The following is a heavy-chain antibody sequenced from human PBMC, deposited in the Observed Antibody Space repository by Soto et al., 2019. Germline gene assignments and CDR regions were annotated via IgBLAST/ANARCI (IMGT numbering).Heavy chain of an antibody. CDR2: IYYSGST. CDR3: ARMDLDIVATIYYYGMDV. V-gene: IGHV4-59*01. CDR1: GGSISSYY. D-gene: IGHD5-12*01. J-gene: IGHJ6*02. Sequence: SETLSLTCTVSGGSISSYYWSWIRQPPGKGLEWIGYIYYSGSTNYNPSLKSRVTISVDTSKNQFSLKLSSVTTADTAVYYCARMDLDIVATIYYYGMDVWGQGTTVTVS.